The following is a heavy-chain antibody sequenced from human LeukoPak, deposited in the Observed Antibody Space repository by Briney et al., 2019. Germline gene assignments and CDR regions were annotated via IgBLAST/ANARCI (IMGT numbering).Heavy chain of an antibody. CDR2: ISSSSSTI. J-gene: IGHJ4*02. CDR3: ARPKGPYNGYEFDY. D-gene: IGHD5-12*01. V-gene: IGHV3-48*01. Sequence: GGSLRLSCAAPGFTFSSYSMNWVRQAPGKGLEWVPYISSSSSTIYYADSVKGRFTISRDNAKNSLYLQMNSLRAEDTAVYYCARPKGPYNGYEFDYWGQGTLVTVSS. CDR1: GFTFSSYS.